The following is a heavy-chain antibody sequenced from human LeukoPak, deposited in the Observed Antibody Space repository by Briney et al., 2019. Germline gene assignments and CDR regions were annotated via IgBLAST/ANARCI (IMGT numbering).Heavy chain of an antibody. CDR2: IYSGGST. J-gene: IGHJ4*02. Sequence: PGGSLRLSCAASGFTVSSNYMSWVRQAPGKGLEWVSVIYSGGSTYYADSVKGRFTISRDNAKNSLYLQMNSLRAEDTAVYYCAGELDTPPSVYFDYWGQGTLVTVSS. V-gene: IGHV3-53*01. CDR3: AGELDTPPSVYFDY. D-gene: IGHD5-18*01. CDR1: GFTVSSNY.